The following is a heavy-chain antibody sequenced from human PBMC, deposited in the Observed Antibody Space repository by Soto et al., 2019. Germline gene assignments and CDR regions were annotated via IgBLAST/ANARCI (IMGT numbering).Heavy chain of an antibody. CDR3: AKNGQPPYYYYGLDV. CDR1: GCTFTRYV. V-gene: IGHV1-18*01. CDR2: ISGYNGDT. J-gene: IGHJ6*02. D-gene: IGHD2-8*01. Sequence: ASVKVSCKASGCTFTRYVISWVRQAPGQGLEWMGWISGYNGDTNYAQKFQDRVSMTIDTSTGTEYMELRSLTSDDTAIYYCAKNGQPPYYYYGLDVWG.